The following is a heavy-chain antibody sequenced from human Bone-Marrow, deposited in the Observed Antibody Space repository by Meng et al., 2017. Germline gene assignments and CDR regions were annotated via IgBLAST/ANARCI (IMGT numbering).Heavy chain of an antibody. Sequence: QVQLQESGPGLVKPAQNLSLTCTVSGGSISSRDYYWSWIRQPPGKGLEWIGYIYNSGSTYYNPSLKSRVTISVDTSKNQFSLKLRFVTAADTAVYYCAREGRSHQVGVSVYWGQGNLVTSPQ. V-gene: IGHV4-30-4*01. D-gene: IGHD2-21*01. J-gene: IGHJ4*02. CDR1: GGSISSRDYY. CDR3: AREGRSHQVGVSVY. CDR2: IYNSGST.